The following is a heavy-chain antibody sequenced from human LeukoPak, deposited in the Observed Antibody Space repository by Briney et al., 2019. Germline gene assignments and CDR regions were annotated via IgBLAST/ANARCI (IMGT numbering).Heavy chain of an antibody. J-gene: IGHJ4*02. Sequence: GGSLRLSCAASGFTFSSYSMNWVRQAPGKGLEWVSSISSSSSYIYYADSVKGRFTISRDNAKNSLYLQMNSLRAEDTAVYYCARDLVVVAAKGGYWGQGTLVTVSS. CDR1: GFTFSSYS. D-gene: IGHD2-15*01. V-gene: IGHV3-21*01. CDR3: ARDLVVVAAKGGY. CDR2: ISSSSSYI.